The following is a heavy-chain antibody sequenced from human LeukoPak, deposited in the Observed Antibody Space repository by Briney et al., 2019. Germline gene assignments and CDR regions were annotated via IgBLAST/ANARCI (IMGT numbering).Heavy chain of an antibody. CDR2: ISSSSTYI. D-gene: IGHD2-15*01. V-gene: IGHV3-21*01. CDR1: GFTFNTYN. Sequence: GGSLRLSCAASGFTFNTYNMNWVRQAPGKGREWVSSISSSSTYIYYADSVKGRFTISRDNAKNSLYLQMNSLRAEDTAVYYCARKYCSGGSCYDGDAFDIWGQGTVVTVSS. J-gene: IGHJ3*02. CDR3: ARKYCSGGSCYDGDAFDI.